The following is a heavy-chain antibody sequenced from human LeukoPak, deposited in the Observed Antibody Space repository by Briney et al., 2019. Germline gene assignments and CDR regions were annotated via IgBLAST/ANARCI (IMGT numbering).Heavy chain of an antibody. V-gene: IGHV3-23*01. D-gene: IGHD5-18*01. CDR1: GFTFSNYA. J-gene: IGHJ4*02. CDR2: ISDGAGGRT. CDR3: AKEDVDTSFDY. Sequence: GGSLRLSCAASGFTFSNYAMNWVHQAPGKGLEWVSAISDGAGGRTYYTDSVKGRFTISRDNSKNTLYLQLNSLRAEDTAVYYCAKEDVDTSFDYWGQGTLVSVSS.